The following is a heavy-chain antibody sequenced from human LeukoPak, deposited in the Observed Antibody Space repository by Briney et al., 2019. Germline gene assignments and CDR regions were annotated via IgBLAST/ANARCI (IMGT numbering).Heavy chain of an antibody. CDR3: AGDLVPPALDYGDPNYYYYGMDV. J-gene: IGHJ6*02. Sequence: PGGSLRLSCAASGFTFSSYSMNWVRQAPGKGLEWVSSISSSSSYIYYADSVKGRFTISRDNAKNSLYLQMNSLRAEDTAVYYCAGDLVPPALDYGDPNYYYYGMDVWGQGTTVTVSS. V-gene: IGHV3-21*01. D-gene: IGHD4-17*01. CDR1: GFTFSSYS. CDR2: ISSSSSYI.